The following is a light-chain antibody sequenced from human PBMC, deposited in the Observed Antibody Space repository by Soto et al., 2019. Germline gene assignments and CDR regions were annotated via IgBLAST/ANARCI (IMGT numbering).Light chain of an antibody. CDR3: TSYTTTSTWV. Sequence: QSALTQPASVSGSPGQSITIFCTGSGSDVATYNYVSWYQQSPGKAPKLLIFDVSHRPSGVSNRFSGSKSGNTASLTISGLQADDEADYYCTSYTTTSTWVFGGGTKLTV. CDR1: GSDVATYNY. CDR2: DVS. J-gene: IGLJ3*02. V-gene: IGLV2-14*01.